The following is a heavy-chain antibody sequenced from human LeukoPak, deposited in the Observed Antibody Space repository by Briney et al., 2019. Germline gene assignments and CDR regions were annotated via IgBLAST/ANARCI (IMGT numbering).Heavy chain of an antibody. CDR2: IYSGCST. CDR3: ARGRYSSGWYYFDY. CDR1: GFTVSSNY. V-gene: IGHV3-53*01. J-gene: IGHJ4*02. D-gene: IGHD6-19*01. Sequence: GGSLRLSCAASGFTVSSNYMSWVRQAPGKGLEWVSVIYSGCSTYYADSVKGRFTISRDNSKNTLYLQMNSLRAEDTAVYYCARGRYSSGWYYFDYWGQGTLVTVSS.